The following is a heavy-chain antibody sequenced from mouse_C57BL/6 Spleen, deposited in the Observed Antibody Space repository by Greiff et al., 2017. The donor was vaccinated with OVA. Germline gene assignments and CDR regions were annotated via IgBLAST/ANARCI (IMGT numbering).Heavy chain of an antibody. CDR2: IYPGDGDT. CDR1: GYAFSSSW. V-gene: IGHV1-82*01. J-gene: IGHJ2*01. Sequence: QVQLKESGPELVKPGASVKISCKASGYAFSSSWMNWVKQRPGKGLEWIGRIYPGDGDTNYNGKFKGKATLTADKSSSTAYMQLSSLTSEDSAVYFCARVSYDYDYWGQGTTLTVSS. CDR3: ARVSYDYDY. D-gene: IGHD2-4*01.